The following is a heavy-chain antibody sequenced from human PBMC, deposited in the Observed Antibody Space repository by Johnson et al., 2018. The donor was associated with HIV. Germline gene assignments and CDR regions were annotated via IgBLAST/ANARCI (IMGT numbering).Heavy chain of an antibody. CDR1: GFSISSNY. CDR3: ARDRPAGWPDAFDI. CDR2: FYSGSNT. V-gene: IGHV3-66*03. Sequence: VESGGGLIQPGGSLRLSCKASGFSISSNYMSWVRQPPGKGLEWVSVFYSGSNTYYADSVKGRFTISRDNSNNTLYLQMNSLRPEDTAVYYCARDRPAGWPDAFDIWGQGTMVTVSS. J-gene: IGHJ3*02. D-gene: IGHD6-19*01.